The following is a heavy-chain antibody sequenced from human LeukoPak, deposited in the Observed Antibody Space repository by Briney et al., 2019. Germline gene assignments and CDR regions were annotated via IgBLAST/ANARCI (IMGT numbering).Heavy chain of an antibody. D-gene: IGHD4-17*01. CDR1: GFTFSSYA. Sequence: GGSLRLSCAASGFTFSSYAMSWVRQAPGKGLEWVSAISGSGGSTYYADSVKGRFTISRDNSKNTLYLQMNSLRAEDTAVYYCAKDLVYGTTAYPLDYWGQGTLVTVSS. CDR3: AKDLVYGTTAYPLDY. J-gene: IGHJ4*02. V-gene: IGHV3-23*01. CDR2: ISGSGGST.